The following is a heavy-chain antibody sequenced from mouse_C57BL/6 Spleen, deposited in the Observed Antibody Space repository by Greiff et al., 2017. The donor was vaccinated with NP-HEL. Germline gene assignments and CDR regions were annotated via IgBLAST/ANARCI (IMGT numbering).Heavy chain of an antibody. V-gene: IGHV2-2*01. J-gene: IGHJ2*01. D-gene: IGHD1-1*01. CDR1: PCAFPIHS. CDR2: IWSFLIP. CDR3: ARSPITTVAHYFDD. Sequence: QVHVKQSGPGLVHPSQSLSITCTDHPCAFPIHSLHFFLPSPLKVLEWLGVIWSFLIPDYNAAFISRLSISKDNSKSQVFFKMNSLQADDTAIYYGARSPITTVAHYFDDWGQGTTLTVSS.